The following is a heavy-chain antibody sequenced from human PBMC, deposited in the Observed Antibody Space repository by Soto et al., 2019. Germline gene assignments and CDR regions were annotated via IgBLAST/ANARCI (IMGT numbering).Heavy chain of an antibody. V-gene: IGHV3-20*04. Sequence: GGSLRLSCAASGFTFDDYGMSWVRQAPGKGLEWVSGINWNGGSTGYADSVKGRFTISRDNAKNSLYLQMNSLRAEDTALYYCASNPRANYYDSSGYSEGSWGQGTLVTVSS. CDR2: INWNGGST. CDR3: ASNPRANYYDSSGYSEGS. CDR1: GFTFDDYG. J-gene: IGHJ5*02. D-gene: IGHD3-22*01.